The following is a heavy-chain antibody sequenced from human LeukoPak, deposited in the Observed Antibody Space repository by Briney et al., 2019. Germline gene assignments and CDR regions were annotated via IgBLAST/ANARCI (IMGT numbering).Heavy chain of an antibody. V-gene: IGHV3-11*06. CDR3: ARDFYGSGSYYGLNDY. J-gene: IGHJ4*02. CDR1: GFSLSDYY. D-gene: IGHD3-10*01. CDR2: ISSSSTYT. Sequence: GGSLRLSCAASGFSLSDYYMSWIRQAPGKGLEWVSYISSSSTYTNYADSVKGRFTISRDNAKNTLYLQMNSLRAEDTAVYYCARDFYGSGSYYGLNDYWGQGTLVTVSP.